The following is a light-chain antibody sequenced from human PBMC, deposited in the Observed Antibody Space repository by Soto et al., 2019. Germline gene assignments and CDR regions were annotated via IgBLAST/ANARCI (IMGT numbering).Light chain of an antibody. CDR2: EVS. V-gene: IGLV2-14*01. Sequence: QSVLTQPASVSGSPGQSITISCTGTSSDVGGYDFVSWYQQHPGKAPKLIIYEVSNRPSGVSYRFSGSKSGNTASLSISGLQAEDEADYYCSSYTSSSTLVFGGGTNLTVL. J-gene: IGLJ3*02. CDR3: SSYTSSSTLV. CDR1: SSDVGGYDF.